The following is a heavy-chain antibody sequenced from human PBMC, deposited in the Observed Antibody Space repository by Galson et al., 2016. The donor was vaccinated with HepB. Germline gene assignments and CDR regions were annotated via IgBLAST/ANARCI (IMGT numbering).Heavy chain of an antibody. CDR3: ARDSRAGSGMDV. J-gene: IGHJ6*02. Sequence: ETLSLTCTVSGHSMTSYYWSWIRQSPGKGLEWVGYINTGGDTNYNPSLKSRVTISVDPSKKQFSLTLKSVIAADTAVYYCARDSRAGSGMDVWGQGTTVTVSS. V-gene: IGHV4-59*01. CDR1: GHSMTSYY. CDR2: INTGGDT.